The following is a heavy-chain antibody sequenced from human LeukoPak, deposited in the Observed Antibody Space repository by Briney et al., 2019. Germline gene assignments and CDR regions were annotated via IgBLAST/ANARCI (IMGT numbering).Heavy chain of an antibody. V-gene: IGHV4-4*09. J-gene: IGHJ4*02. CDR2: VYATGST. D-gene: IGHD3-10*01. CDR3: ARQEARAFDY. CDR1: GGSISTFY. Sequence: SETLSLTCTVSGGSISTFYWTWIRQPPGKGLEWIGYVYATGSTKYNPSLKSRVAISVDTSKNHFSLNLKSVTAADTAVYYCARQEARAFDYWGQGTLDTVSS.